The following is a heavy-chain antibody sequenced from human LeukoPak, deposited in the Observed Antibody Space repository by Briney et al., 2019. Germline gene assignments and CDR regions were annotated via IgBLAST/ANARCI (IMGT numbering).Heavy chain of an antibody. CDR3: AKDRWARGDQVATADSVHY. J-gene: IGHJ4*02. Sequence: GGSLRLSCAASGFTVSTNYMSWVRQAPGKGLEWVSIIYSGGRTHYADSVKGRFTISTDNSKNTLYLQMNNLRAEDTAVYYCAKDRWARGDQVATADSVHYWGQGTLVTVSS. D-gene: IGHD5-12*01. CDR2: IYSGGRT. CDR1: GFTVSTNY. V-gene: IGHV3-66*01.